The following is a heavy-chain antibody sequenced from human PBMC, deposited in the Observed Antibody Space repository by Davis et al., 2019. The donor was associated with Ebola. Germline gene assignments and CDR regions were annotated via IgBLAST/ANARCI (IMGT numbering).Heavy chain of an antibody. CDR3: ARAPKSAAAGLFDY. CDR1: GASIRSTSYY. CDR2: IYYSGST. J-gene: IGHJ4*02. D-gene: IGHD6-13*01. Sequence: SETLSLTCIVSGASIRSTSYYWGWIRQPPGKGLEWIGYIYYSGSTNYNPSLKSRVTISVDTSKNQFSLKLSSVTAADTAVYYCARAPKSAAAGLFDYWGQGTLVTVSS. V-gene: IGHV4-61*05.